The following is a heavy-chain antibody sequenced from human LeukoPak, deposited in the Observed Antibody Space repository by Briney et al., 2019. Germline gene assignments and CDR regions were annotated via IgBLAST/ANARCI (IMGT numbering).Heavy chain of an antibody. CDR3: AKGAYGDYDYSYWYFDL. CDR1: GFTFCSYA. D-gene: IGHD4-17*01. Sequence: PGGSLRLSCAASGFTFCSYAMNWVRQAPGKGLEWVSAIGGSGGGTYYADSVKGRFTISRDISKNTLYLQMNSLRAEDTAVYYCAKGAYGDYDYSYWYFDLWGRGTLVTVSS. J-gene: IGHJ2*01. V-gene: IGHV3-23*01. CDR2: IGGSGGGT.